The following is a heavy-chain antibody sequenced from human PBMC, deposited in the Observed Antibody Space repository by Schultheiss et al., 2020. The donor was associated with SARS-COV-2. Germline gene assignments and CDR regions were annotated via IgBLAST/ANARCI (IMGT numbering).Heavy chain of an antibody. Sequence: SGPTLVKPTQTLTLTCTFSGFSLSTSGVGVGWIRQPPGKALEWLALIYWNDDKRYSPSLKSRLTITKDTSKNQVVLTMTNMDPVDTATYYCARTDHAKYGDYDWGQGTLVTVSS. CDR2: IYWNDDK. J-gene: IGHJ4*02. CDR3: ARTDHAKYGDYD. V-gene: IGHV2-5*01. CDR1: GFSLSTSGVG. D-gene: IGHD4-17*01.